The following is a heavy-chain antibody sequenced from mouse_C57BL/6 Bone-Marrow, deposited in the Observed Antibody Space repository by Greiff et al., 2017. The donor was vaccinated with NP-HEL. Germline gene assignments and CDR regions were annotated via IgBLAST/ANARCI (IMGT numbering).Heavy chain of an antibody. J-gene: IGHJ3*01. V-gene: IGHV1-4*01. CDR1: GYAFTSYT. CDR2: INPSSGYT. Sequence: VQLQQSGAELARPGASVKMSCKASGYAFTSYTMHWVKQRPGQGLEWIGYINPSSGYTKYNQKFKDKATLTADKSSSTAYMQLSSLTSEDSAVYYCARPDGYYGRFAYWGQGTLVTVSA. D-gene: IGHD2-3*01. CDR3: ARPDGYYGRFAY.